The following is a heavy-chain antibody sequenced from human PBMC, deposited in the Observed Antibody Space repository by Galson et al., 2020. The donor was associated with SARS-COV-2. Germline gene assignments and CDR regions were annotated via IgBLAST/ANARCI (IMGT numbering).Heavy chain of an antibody. CDR3: VTGCYWRGVSCFDS. Sequence: GESLKISCKASGHIFITEWIARVRQMPGKGLEWMGTILPSDSDARYSPSFQGQVSISVDKSISTPYLEWSSLKDTDSAMYYCVTGCYWRGVSCFDSWGQGTLVTVTS. J-gene: IGHJ5*01. CDR1: GHIFITEW. CDR2: ILPSDSDA. V-gene: IGHV5-51*01. D-gene: IGHD3-10*01.